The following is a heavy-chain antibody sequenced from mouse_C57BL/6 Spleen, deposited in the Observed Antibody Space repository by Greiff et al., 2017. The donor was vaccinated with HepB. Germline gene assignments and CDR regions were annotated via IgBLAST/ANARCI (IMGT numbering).Heavy chain of an antibody. CDR2: INPNNGGT. CDR1: GYTFTDYN. J-gene: IGHJ4*01. D-gene: IGHD1-1*01. V-gene: IGHV1-18*01. Sequence: VQLQQSGPELVKPGASVKIPCKASGYTFTDYNMDWVKQSHGKSLEWIGDINPNNGGTIYNQKFKGKATLTVDKSSSTAYMELRSLTSEDTAVYYCARLGYGSSYDYAMDYWGQGTSVTVSS. CDR3: ARLGYGSSYDYAMDY.